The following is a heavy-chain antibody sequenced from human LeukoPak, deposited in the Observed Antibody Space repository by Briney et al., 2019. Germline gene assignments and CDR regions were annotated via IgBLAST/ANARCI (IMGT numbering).Heavy chain of an antibody. CDR1: GFTFDDYA. CDR2: ISSNSDRT. CDR3: ARADSSGWYFDY. D-gene: IGHD6-19*01. J-gene: IGHJ4*02. V-gene: IGHV3-9*01. Sequence: GGSLRLSCATSGFTFDDYAMHWVRQAPGKGLEWVSGISSNSDRTVYADSVKGRFTISRDNAKKSLYLQMNSLRAGDTAVYYCARADSSGWYFDYWGQGTLVTVSS.